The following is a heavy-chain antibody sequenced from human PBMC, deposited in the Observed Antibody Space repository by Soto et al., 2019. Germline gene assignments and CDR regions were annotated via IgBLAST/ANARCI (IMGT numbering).Heavy chain of an antibody. CDR1: GYTFPGYY. CDR3: ARGYCSGGSCYPNAFDI. J-gene: IGHJ3*02. V-gene: IGHV1-2*04. Sequence: ASVKVSCKASGYTFPGYYMHWVRQAPGQGLEGMGWINPNSGGTNYAQKFQGWVTMTRDTSISTAYMELSRLRSEDTAVYYCARGYCSGGSCYPNAFDIWGQGTMVTVSS. CDR2: INPNSGGT. D-gene: IGHD2-15*01.